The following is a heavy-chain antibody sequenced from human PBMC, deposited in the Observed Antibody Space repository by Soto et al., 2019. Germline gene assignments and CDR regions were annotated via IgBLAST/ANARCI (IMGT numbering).Heavy chain of an antibody. D-gene: IGHD2-21*02. CDR1: GFTFSSYS. CDR3: ARDQVRLEAYCGGDCYWGSQPYYYYGMDV. V-gene: IGHV3-48*02. CDR2: ISSSSSTI. J-gene: IGHJ6*02. Sequence: HPGGSLRLSCAASGFTFSSYSMNWVRQAPGKGLEWVSYISSSSSTIYYADSVKGRFTISRDNAKNSLYLQMNSLRDEDTAVYYCARDQVRLEAYCGGDCYWGSQPYYYYGMDVWGQGTTVTVSS.